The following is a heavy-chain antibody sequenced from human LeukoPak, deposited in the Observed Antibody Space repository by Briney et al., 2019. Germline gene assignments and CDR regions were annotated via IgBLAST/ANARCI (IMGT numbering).Heavy chain of an antibody. J-gene: IGHJ6*02. CDR3: ARSWGMDV. V-gene: IGHV5-51*01. CDR2: IYPDDSDT. Sequence: GESLKISCKGSGYRFTSYWIGWVRQMPGKGLEWMGIIYPDDSDTRYSPSFQGQVTISADRSITTAYLQWSSLKASDTAIYYCARSWGMDVWGQGTTVTVSS. CDR1: GYRFTSYW.